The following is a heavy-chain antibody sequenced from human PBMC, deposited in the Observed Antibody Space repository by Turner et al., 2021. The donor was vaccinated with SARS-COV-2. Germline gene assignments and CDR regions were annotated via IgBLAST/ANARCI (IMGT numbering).Heavy chain of an antibody. CDR2: FNYSGST. Sequence: QLQLQESGPGLVKPSATLSLTCTVSVGSISSSSYCWGWIRLPPVTGLEWIGRFNYSGSTYYTPSLKSRDTITVDASKNQFSQKLSTVTAADTAVYYCARHVDGGDKWYFDLWGRGTLVTVSS. V-gene: IGHV4-39*01. J-gene: IGHJ2*01. D-gene: IGHD2-21*02. CDR1: VGSISSSSYC. CDR3: ARHVDGGDKWYFDL.